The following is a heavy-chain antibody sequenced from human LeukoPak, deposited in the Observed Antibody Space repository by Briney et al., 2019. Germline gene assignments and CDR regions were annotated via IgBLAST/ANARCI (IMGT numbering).Heavy chain of an antibody. Sequence: SETLSLTCTVSGGSMTNYYWHWIRQPAGKGLEWIGHIYGNGNTDFNPSLNSRVTISLDKSQNQFSLQLKSVTAADTAVYYCARGGSSGWYPLMKWGQGILVTVSS. V-gene: IGHV4-4*07. D-gene: IGHD3-22*01. CDR1: GGSMTNYY. CDR3: ARGGSSGWYPLMK. CDR2: IYGNGNT. J-gene: IGHJ4*02.